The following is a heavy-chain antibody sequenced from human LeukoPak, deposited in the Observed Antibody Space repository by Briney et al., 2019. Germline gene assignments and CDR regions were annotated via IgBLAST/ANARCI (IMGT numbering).Heavy chain of an antibody. J-gene: IGHJ4*02. V-gene: IGHV3-48*02. Sequence: GQSLRLSCVVSGFTFSSYSMSWVRQAPGNGLEWLSYISSSSGTIYYADTVKGRFTISRDNAKNSLYLQMNSLTDEDTAVYYCARVDYFESWGQGTLVTVSS. CDR3: ARVDYFES. CDR2: ISSSSGTI. CDR1: GFTFSSYS.